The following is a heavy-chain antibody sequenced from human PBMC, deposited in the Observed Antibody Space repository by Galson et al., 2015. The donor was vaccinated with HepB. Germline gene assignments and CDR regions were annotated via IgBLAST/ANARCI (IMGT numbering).Heavy chain of an antibody. J-gene: IGHJ4*02. CDR1: GFTFDDYG. CDR3: AREDYYGSGSYRFYFDY. D-gene: IGHD3-10*01. CDR2: INWSGGST. V-gene: IGHV3-20*04. Sequence: SLRLSCAASGFTFDDYGMSWVRQAPGKGLEWASGINWSGGSTGYADSVKGRFTISRDNAKNSLYLQMNSLRAEDTALYYCAREDYYGSGSYRFYFDYWGQGTLVTVSS.